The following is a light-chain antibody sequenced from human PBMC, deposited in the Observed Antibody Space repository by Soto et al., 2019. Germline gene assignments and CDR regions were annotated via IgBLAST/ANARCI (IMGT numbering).Light chain of an antibody. V-gene: IGKV3D-20*01. J-gene: IGKJ2*01. Sequence: PGERATLSCGASQTVSSSNLAWYQQKPGLAPRLLIYDASSRATGIPDRFSGSGSGTDFTLTISRLEPEDFAVYYCQQYGSSPYTFGQGTKLEIK. CDR2: DAS. CDR3: QQYGSSPYT. CDR1: QTVSSSN.